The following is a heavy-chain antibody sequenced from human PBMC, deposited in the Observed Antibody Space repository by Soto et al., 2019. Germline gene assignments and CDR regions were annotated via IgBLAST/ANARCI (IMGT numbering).Heavy chain of an antibody. Sequence: EVQLVESGGGLVKPGGSLRLSCAASGFTFSSYSMNWVRQAPGKGLEWVSSISSSSSYIYYADSLKGRFTISRDNAKNPLYLQMNSLRAEDTAVYYCARGHSSSSPYYGMDAWGQGTTVTVSS. CDR1: GFTFSSYS. V-gene: IGHV3-21*01. D-gene: IGHD6-6*01. J-gene: IGHJ6*02. CDR3: ARGHSSSSPYYGMDA. CDR2: ISSSSSYI.